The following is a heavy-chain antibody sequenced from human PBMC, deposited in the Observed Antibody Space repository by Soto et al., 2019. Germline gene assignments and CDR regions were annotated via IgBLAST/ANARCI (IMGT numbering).Heavy chain of an antibody. V-gene: IGHV1-69*12. CDR1: GGTFSSYA. J-gene: IGHJ5*02. Sequence: QVQLVQSGAEVKKPGSSVKVSCKASGGTFSSYAITWVRQAPGQGLEWMGGIIPIFGTANYAQKFQGRVTITADEATSTAYMELSSLRSEDTAVYYCARDRGTSSGYYPYWFDPWGQGTLVTVSS. CDR3: ARDRGTSSGYYPYWFDP. CDR2: IIPIFGTA. D-gene: IGHD3-22*01.